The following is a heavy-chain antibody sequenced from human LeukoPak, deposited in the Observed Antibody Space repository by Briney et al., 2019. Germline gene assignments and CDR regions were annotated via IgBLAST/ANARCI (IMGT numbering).Heavy chain of an antibody. CDR2: IIPILGIA. V-gene: IGHV1-69*04. J-gene: IGHJ4*02. CDR3: ARDGQWELPVPYYFDY. D-gene: IGHD1-26*01. CDR1: GGSFSSYT. Sequence: ASVKVSCKGSGGSFSSYTFSWVRQPPGPGLEWMGRIIPILGIANYAQKFQGRVTITADKSTSTAYMELSSLRSEDTAVYYCARDGQWELPVPYYFDYWGQGTLVTVSS.